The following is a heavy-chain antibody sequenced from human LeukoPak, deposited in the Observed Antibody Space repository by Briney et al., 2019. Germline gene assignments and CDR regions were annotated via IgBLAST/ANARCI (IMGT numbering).Heavy chain of an antibody. V-gene: IGHV4-39*07. CDR1: GGSISSSSYY. Sequence: SETLSLTCTVSGGSISSSSYYWGWIRQPPGKGLEWIGSIYYSGSTYYNPSLKSRVTISVDTSKNQFSLKLSSVTAADTAVYYCAGGFYDFWSGYYYYFDYWGQGTLVTVSS. CDR3: AGGFYDFWSGYYYYFDY. CDR2: IYYSGST. D-gene: IGHD3-3*01. J-gene: IGHJ4*02.